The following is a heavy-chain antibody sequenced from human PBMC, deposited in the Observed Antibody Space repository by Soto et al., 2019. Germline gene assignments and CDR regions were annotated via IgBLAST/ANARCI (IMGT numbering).Heavy chain of an antibody. V-gene: IGHV1-18*01. Sequence: QPQLVQSGPEVKKPGASVKVSCKAAHYTFTSYGVSWVRQAPGQGLGWMGWISSENGNTVKAQNFQGRLTLTTDTSTSTAFMEPRSLQSEDTALYFCASYRNYCTSDLVDYWGQGTLFPVSP. J-gene: IGHJ4*02. CDR1: HYTFTSYG. D-gene: IGHD3-10*01. CDR2: ISSENGNT. CDR3: ASYRNYCTSDLVDY.